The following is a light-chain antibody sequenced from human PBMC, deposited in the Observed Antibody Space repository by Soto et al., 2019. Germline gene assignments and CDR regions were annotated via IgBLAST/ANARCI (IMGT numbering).Light chain of an antibody. V-gene: IGLV1-51*02. CDR3: GTWDSRLNAAV. CDR1: SSNIGNNF. J-gene: IGLJ3*02. CDR2: ENY. Sequence: QSVLTQPPSVSAAPGQTVTISCSGSSSNIGNNFVSWYQHLPRTAPKLLMYENYKRPSGIPDRFSGSKSGTSATLVITGLQTGDEADYYCGTWDSRLNAAVFGGGTKLTVL.